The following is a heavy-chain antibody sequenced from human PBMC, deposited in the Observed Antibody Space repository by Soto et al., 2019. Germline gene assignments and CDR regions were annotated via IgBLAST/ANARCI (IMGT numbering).Heavy chain of an antibody. CDR2: FDPEDGET. CDR1: GYTFTSYG. Sequence: GASVKVSCKASGYTFTSYGISWVRQAPGKGLEWMGGFDPEDGETIYAQKFQGRVTMTEDTSTDTAYMELSSLRSEDTAVYYCATNVNIDFWSGYPGASRMDVWGQGTTVTVSS. J-gene: IGHJ6*02. CDR3: ATNVNIDFWSGYPGASRMDV. D-gene: IGHD3-3*01. V-gene: IGHV1-24*01.